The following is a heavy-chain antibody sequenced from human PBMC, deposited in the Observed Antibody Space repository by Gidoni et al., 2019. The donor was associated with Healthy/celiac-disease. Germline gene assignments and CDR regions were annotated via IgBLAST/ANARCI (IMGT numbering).Heavy chain of an antibody. CDR3: ARQLADFWSGYPLDY. V-gene: IGHV4-39*01. J-gene: IGHJ4*02. CDR1: GGSISSSSYY. D-gene: IGHD3-3*01. Sequence: QLQLQESGPGLVKPSETLSLTCTVSGGSISSSSYYWGWIRQPPGKGLEWIGSIYYSGSTYYNPSLKSRVTISVDTSKNQFSLKLSSVTAADTAVYYCARQLADFWSGYPLDYWGQGTLVTVSS. CDR2: IYYSGST.